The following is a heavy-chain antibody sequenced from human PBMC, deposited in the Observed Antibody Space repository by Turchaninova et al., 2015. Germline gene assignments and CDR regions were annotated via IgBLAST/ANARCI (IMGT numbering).Heavy chain of an antibody. Sequence: QVHVVQSGAEVQRPGASVQVSCKASGHPFSRYAIHWVRQAPGQGLEWVGWINGGNGHKHHSQKFQGRVSITTSYMELSSLRSEDTAVYYCTVVPSADYYYAGMDVWGQGTTVTVSS. V-gene: IGHV1-3*01. CDR2: INGGNGHK. CDR3: TVVPSADYYYAGMDV. J-gene: IGHJ6*02. CDR1: GHPFSRYA. D-gene: IGHD3-22*01.